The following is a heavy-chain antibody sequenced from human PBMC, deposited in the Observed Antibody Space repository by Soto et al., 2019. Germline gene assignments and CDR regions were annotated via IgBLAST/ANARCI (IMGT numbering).Heavy chain of an antibody. V-gene: IGHV1-69*02. CDR3: ARFPGGYPPYYFDY. D-gene: IGHD5-12*01. CDR1: GGTFSSYT. J-gene: IGHJ4*02. Sequence: GASVKVSCKASGGTFSSYTISWVRQAPGQGLEWMGRIIPILGIANYAQKFQGRVTITADKSTSTAYMELSSLRSEDTAVYYCARFPGGYPPYYFDYWGQGTLVTVSS. CDR2: IIPILGIA.